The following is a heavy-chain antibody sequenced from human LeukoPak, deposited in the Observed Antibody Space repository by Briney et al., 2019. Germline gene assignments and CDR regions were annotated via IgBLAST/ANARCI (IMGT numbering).Heavy chain of an antibody. J-gene: IGHJ4*02. D-gene: IGHD5-12*01. CDR3: ARHSNVDPGSYHSDH. CDR2: IRYDGNS. CDR1: GGSVIGYY. V-gene: IGHV4-59*08. Sequence: SETLSLTCTVSGGSVIGYYWSWIRQSPMKGLEWIAFIRYDGNSAYNPSLKSRGTISLDTSENGFSLRLTSVTAADTAIYYCARHSNVDPGSYHSDHWGRGILVNVSS.